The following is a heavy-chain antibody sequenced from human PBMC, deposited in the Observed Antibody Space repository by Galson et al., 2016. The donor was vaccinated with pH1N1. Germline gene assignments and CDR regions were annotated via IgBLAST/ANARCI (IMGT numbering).Heavy chain of an antibody. CDR1: GFSLSSFW. CDR2: INEDGSKI. V-gene: IGHV3-7*01. J-gene: IGHJ4*02. Sequence: SLRLSCAASGFSLSSFWMTWVRQAPEKGLEWVANINEDGSKIYYVASVKGRFTISRDNAKNSPYLPMNSLRAEDTAVYYCARSIGNIGAHWGQGTLVTVSS. CDR3: ARSIGNIGAH. D-gene: IGHD5-12*01.